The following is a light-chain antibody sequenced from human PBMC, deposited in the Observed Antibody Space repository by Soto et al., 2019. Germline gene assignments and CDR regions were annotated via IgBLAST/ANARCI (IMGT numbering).Light chain of an antibody. J-gene: IGKJ4*01. CDR3: QQYGSSL. CDR1: QSVSSSY. Sequence: EIVLTQSPGTLSLSPGERATLSCRASQSVSSSYLAWYQQKPGQAPRLLIYGASSRATGIPDRFSGSGSGTDFTLTISRLEPEDFAVYYCQQYGSSLFDGGTKVDI. V-gene: IGKV3-20*01. CDR2: GAS.